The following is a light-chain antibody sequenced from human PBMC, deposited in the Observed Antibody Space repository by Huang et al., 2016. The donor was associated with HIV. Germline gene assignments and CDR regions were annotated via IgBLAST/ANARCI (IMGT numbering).Light chain of an antibody. CDR1: QSVSSN. CDR2: GAS. V-gene: IGKV3-15*01. Sequence: EIVMTQSPATLSVSPGERATLPCRASQSVSSNLAWYQQKAGQAPRLLIYGASTRATGIPASFSGSGSGTEFTLTISSLQSEDCAVYCCQQYNNWPPTFGRGTRLEIK. CDR3: QQYNNWPPT. J-gene: IGKJ5*01.